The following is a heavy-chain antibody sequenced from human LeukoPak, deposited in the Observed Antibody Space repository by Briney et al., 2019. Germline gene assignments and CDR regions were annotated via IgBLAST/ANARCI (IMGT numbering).Heavy chain of an antibody. CDR3: AREDQGFWRDFDL. J-gene: IGHJ4*02. CDR2: INQYGSEE. Sequence: GGSLRLSCAASGLTFSSYWMSWVRQAPGKGLEWVADINQYGSEEYYVDSVKGRFTISRDNAKNSVYLEMNSLRAEDTAVYYCAREDQGFWRDFDLWGQGTLVTVPS. CDR1: GLTFSSYW. V-gene: IGHV3-7*01. D-gene: IGHD3-3*01.